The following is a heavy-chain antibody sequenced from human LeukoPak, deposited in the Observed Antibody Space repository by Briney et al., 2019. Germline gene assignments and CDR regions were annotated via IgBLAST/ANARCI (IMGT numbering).Heavy chain of an antibody. CDR2: IYPGDSDT. CDR1: GSIFTSYW. J-gene: IGHJ4*02. V-gene: IGHV5-51*01. CDR3: ARHLTGYTDYFDY. D-gene: IGHD3-9*01. Sequence: GASLQISCKGSGSIFTSYWIGWVRQLPGKGLEWMGIIYPGDSDTRYSPSFQGQVTISADKSISTAYRQWSSLKASDTAMYYCARHLTGYTDYFDYWGQGTLVPVSS.